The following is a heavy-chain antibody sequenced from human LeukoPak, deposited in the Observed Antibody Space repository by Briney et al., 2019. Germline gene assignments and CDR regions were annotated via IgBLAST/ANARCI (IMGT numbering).Heavy chain of an antibody. CDR2: IYYSGST. J-gene: IGHJ3*02. CDR3: ARGAAMIVVGGAFDI. V-gene: IGHV4-39*07. D-gene: IGHD3-22*01. Sequence: SETLSLTCTVSGGSISSSSYYWGWIRQPPGKGLEWIGSIYYSGSTNYNPSLKSRVTISVDTSKNQFSLKLSSVTAADTAVYYCARGAAMIVVGGAFDIWGQGTMVTVSS. CDR1: GGSISSSSYY.